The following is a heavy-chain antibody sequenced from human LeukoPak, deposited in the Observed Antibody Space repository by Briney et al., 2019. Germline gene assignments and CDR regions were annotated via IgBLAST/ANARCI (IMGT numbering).Heavy chain of an antibody. D-gene: IGHD2-15*01. Sequence: SETLSLTCAVSGGSINSDSWSWIRQPPGKGLEWVGYILHGGGTNYNPSLKSRVTISVDTSKNQFSLKLSSVTAADTAVYYCARGGGPKRRYCSGGSCYNNWFDPWGQGTLVTVSS. CDR2: ILHGGGT. CDR3: ARGGGPKRRYCSGGSCYNNWFDP. V-gene: IGHV4-59*12. J-gene: IGHJ5*02. CDR1: GGSINSDS.